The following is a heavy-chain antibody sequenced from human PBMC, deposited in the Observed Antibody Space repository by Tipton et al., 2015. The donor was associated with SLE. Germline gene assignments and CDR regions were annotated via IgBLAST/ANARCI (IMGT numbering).Heavy chain of an antibody. V-gene: IGHV3-21*03. CDR2: ISSSSSYI. CDR1: GFTFSSYS. J-gene: IGHJ6*02. Sequence: SLRLSCAASGFTFSSYSMNWVRQAPGKGLEWVSSISSSSSYIYYADSVKGRFTISRDNAKNSLYLQMNGLRAEDTAVYYCARDKVLVYYYYGMDVWGQGTTVTVSS. D-gene: IGHD6-13*01. CDR3: ARDKVLVYYYYGMDV.